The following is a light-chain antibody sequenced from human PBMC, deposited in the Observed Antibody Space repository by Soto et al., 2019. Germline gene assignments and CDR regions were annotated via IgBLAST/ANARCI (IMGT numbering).Light chain of an antibody. V-gene: IGKV3-15*01. CDR1: QRVGSN. CDR2: GAS. J-gene: IGKJ3*01. Sequence: EIVMTQSPATLSVSPGEGATLSCRARQRVGSNLAWYQHKPCQAPRLLIYGASTRATDIPARFSGSGSGTEFTLTISSLQSEDFALYYCQQYNNWPPEVTFGPGTKVDIK. CDR3: QQYNNWPPEVT.